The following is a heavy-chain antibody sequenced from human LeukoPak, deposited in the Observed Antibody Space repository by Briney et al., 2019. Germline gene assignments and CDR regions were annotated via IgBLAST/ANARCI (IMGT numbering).Heavy chain of an antibody. CDR1: GFTFSSYA. J-gene: IGHJ3*02. Sequence: GGSLRLSCAASGFTFSSYAMHWVRQAPGKGLEWVAVISYDGSNKYYADSVKGRFTISRDNSKNTLYLQMNSLRAEDTAVYYCARPQGAYDRDAFDIWGQGTMVTVSS. D-gene: IGHD3-22*01. CDR3: ARPQGAYDRDAFDI. V-gene: IGHV3-30*04. CDR2: ISYDGSNK.